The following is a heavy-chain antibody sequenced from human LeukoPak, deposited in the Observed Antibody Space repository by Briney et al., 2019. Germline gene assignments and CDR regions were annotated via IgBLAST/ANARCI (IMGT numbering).Heavy chain of an antibody. CDR3: AKAMVTTWGSRGPLDY. CDR2: ISSTGGTT. V-gene: IGHV3-23*01. Sequence: GGSLRLSCAASGLTFNKAWMSWVRQAPGKGLEWVSAISSTGGTTYYADSVKGRFTISRDNSKNTLYLQMNSLRAEDTAVYYCAKAMVTTWGSRGPLDYWGQGTLVTVSS. CDR1: GLTFNKAW. D-gene: IGHD5-18*01. J-gene: IGHJ4*02.